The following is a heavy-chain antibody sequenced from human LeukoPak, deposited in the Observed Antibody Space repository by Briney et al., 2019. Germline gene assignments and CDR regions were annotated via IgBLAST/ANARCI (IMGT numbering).Heavy chain of an antibody. Sequence: ASVKVSCKASGYTFTSYDINWVRQATGQGLEWMGWMNPNSGNTGYAQKFQGRVTMTRNTSISTAYMELGSLRSEDTAVYYCARGRYYYDSSGYTPSDDYWGQGTLVTVSS. CDR2: MNPNSGNT. V-gene: IGHV1-8*01. CDR1: GYTFTSYD. J-gene: IGHJ4*02. D-gene: IGHD3-22*01. CDR3: ARGRYYYDSSGYTPSDDY.